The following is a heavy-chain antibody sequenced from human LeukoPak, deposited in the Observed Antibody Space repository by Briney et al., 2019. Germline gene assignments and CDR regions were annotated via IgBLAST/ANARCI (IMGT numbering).Heavy chain of an antibody. CDR3: ASSRIVWFGELNAFDI. J-gene: IGHJ3*02. CDR2: FDPEDGET. D-gene: IGHD3-10*01. V-gene: IGHV1-24*01. CDR1: GYTLTELS. Sequence: ASVKVSCKVSGYTLTELSMHWVRQAPGKGLEWMGGFDPEDGETIYAQKFQGRVTMTEDTSTDTAYMELSSLRSEDTAVYYCASSRIVWFGELNAFDIWGQGTMVTVSS.